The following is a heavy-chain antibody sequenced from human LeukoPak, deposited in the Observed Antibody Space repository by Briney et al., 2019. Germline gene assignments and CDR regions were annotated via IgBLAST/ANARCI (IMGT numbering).Heavy chain of an antibody. CDR3: ARTHDYGNWYFDL. Sequence: ASVKVSCKASEYTFTGYYMHWVRQAPGQGLEWMGWINPNSGGTNYAQKFQGRVTMTRDTSISTAYMELSRLRSDDTAVYYCARTHDYGNWYFDLWGRGTLVTVSS. CDR1: EYTFTGYY. J-gene: IGHJ2*01. V-gene: IGHV1-2*02. D-gene: IGHD4-17*01. CDR2: INPNSGGT.